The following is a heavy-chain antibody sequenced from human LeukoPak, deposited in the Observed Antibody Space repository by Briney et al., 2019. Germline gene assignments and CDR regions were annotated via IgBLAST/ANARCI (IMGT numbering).Heavy chain of an antibody. D-gene: IGHD3-10*01. CDR2: INPNSGGT. J-gene: IGHJ4*02. CDR1: GYTFTSYD. V-gene: IGHV1-2*02. Sequence: VASVKVSCKASGYTFTSYDINWVRQAPGQGLEWMGWINPNSGGTNYAQKFQGRVTMTRDTSISTAYMELSRLRSDDTAVYYCARVRSYYGSGSHFDYWGQGTLVTVSS. CDR3: ARVRSYYGSGSHFDY.